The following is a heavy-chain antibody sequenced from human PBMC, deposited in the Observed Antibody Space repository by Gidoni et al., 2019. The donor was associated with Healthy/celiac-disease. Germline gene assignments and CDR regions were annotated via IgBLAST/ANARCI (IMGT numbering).Heavy chain of an antibody. CDR1: GGSVSSGSYY. CDR2: IYYSGST. CDR3: ARDGIAVAGTRWYYFDY. Sequence: QVQLQESGPGLVKPSETLSLTCTVSGGSVSSGSYYWSWIRQPPGKGLEWIGYIYYSGSTNYNPSLKSRVTISVDTSKNQFSLKLSSVTAADTAVYYCARDGIAVAGTRWYYFDYWGQGTLVTVSS. J-gene: IGHJ4*02. V-gene: IGHV4-61*01. D-gene: IGHD6-19*01.